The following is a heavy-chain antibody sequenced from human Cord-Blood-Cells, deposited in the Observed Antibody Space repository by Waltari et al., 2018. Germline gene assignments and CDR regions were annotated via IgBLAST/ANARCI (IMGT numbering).Heavy chain of an antibody. D-gene: IGHD3-10*01. CDR1: GGSISSGGYY. CDR2: IYYSGST. J-gene: IGHJ4*02. CDR3: ARDGAYYYGSGSYYTYFDY. V-gene: IGHV4-31*03. Sequence: QVQLQESGPGLVQPSQTLSLTCTVSGGSISSGGYYWSWIRQHPGKGLEWIGYIYYSGSTYYNPSLKSRVTISLDTSKNQFSLKLGSVTAADTAVYYCARDGAYYYGSGSYYTYFDYWGQGTLVTVSS.